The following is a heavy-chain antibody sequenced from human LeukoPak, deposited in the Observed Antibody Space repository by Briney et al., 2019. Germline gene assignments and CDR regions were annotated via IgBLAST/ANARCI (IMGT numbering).Heavy chain of an antibody. J-gene: IGHJ5*02. D-gene: IGHD6-19*01. Sequence: SETLSLTCTVSGGSISSYYWSWIRQPPGKGLEWIGYIYYSGSTNYNPSLKGRVTISVDTSKNQFSLKLSSVTAADTAVYYCARDGGIVVAGTWWFDPWGQGTLVTVSS. CDR2: IYYSGST. CDR3: ARDGGIVVAGTWWFDP. CDR1: GGSISSYY. V-gene: IGHV4-59*01.